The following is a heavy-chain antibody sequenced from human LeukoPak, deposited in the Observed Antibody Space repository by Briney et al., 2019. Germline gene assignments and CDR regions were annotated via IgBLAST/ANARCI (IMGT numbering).Heavy chain of an antibody. CDR1: GFTFSAYA. D-gene: IGHD2-15*01. CDR2: ISTSGGDT. Sequence: GGSLRLSCAASGFTFSAYAMSWVRQAPGKGLEWVSAISTSGGDTYYADSVKGRFTISRDNSKNTLYLQMNSLRGEDSAVYYCAKGGNPSCYSGCDCWGLGTLVTVSS. CDR3: AKGGNPSCYSGCDC. V-gene: IGHV3-23*01. J-gene: IGHJ4*02.